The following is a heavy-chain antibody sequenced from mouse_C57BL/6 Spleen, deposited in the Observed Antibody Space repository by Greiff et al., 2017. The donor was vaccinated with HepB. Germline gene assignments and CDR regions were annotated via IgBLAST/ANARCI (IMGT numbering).Heavy chain of an antibody. CDR1: GYTFTSYG. D-gene: IGHD1-1*01. V-gene: IGHV1-81*01. CDR3: ARNHYYGSNYYAMDY. J-gene: IGHJ4*01. CDR2: IYPRSGNT. Sequence: VQLQQSGAELARPGASVKLSCKASGYTFTSYGISWVKQRTGQGLEWIGEIYPRSGNTYYNEKFKGKATLTADKSSSTAYMELRSLTSEDSAVYFCARNHYYGSNYYAMDYWGQRTSVTVSS.